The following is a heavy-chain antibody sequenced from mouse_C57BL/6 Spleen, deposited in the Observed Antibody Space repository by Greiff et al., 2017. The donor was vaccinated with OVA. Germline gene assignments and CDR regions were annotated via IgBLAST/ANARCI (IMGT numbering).Heavy chain of an antibody. CDR2: IWSGGST. J-gene: IGHJ2*01. CDR1: GFSLTSYG. V-gene: IGHV2-2*01. CDR3: ARGSYGSSYVGYFDY. Sequence: QVQLQQSGPGLVQPSQSLSITCTVSGFSLTSYGVHWVRQSPGKGLEWLGVIWSGGSTDYNAAFISRLSISKDNSKSQVFFKMNSLQADDTAIYYCARGSYGSSYVGYFDYWGQGTTRTVSS. D-gene: IGHD1-1*01.